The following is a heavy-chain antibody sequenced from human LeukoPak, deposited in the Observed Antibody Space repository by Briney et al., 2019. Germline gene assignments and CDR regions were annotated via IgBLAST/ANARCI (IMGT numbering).Heavy chain of an antibody. D-gene: IGHD6-19*01. J-gene: IGHJ4*02. Sequence: GGSLRLSCAASGFTFSSFAMSWVRQAPGKGLDWVSSISGSGAGTYYADSAKGRFTISRDNSKNTLYLQMNSLRAEDTAVYYCAKSIAVAFYSWGQGTLVTVSS. CDR3: AKSIAVAFYS. CDR1: GFTFSSFA. CDR2: ISGSGAGT. V-gene: IGHV3-23*01.